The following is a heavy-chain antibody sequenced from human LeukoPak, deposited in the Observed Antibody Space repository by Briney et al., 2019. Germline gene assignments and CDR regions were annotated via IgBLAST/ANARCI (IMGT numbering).Heavy chain of an antibody. Sequence: SETLSLTCTVSGGSISSYYWSWIRQPPGKGLEWIGYIYYSVSTNYNPSLKSRVTISVDTSKNKFSLKLSSVTAADTAVYYCARVSLRAFDIWGQGTMVTVSS. V-gene: IGHV4-59*01. J-gene: IGHJ3*02. CDR3: ARVSLRAFDI. CDR2: IYYSVST. CDR1: GGSISSYY.